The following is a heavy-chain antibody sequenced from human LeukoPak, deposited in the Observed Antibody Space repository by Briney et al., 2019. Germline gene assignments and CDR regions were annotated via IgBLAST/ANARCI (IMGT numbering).Heavy chain of an antibody. V-gene: IGHV4-30-4*01. CDR2: IYYSGST. D-gene: IGHD3-10*01. CDR3: TRAHDYGSGSLDY. Sequence: PSETLSLTCTVSGGSISSGDYYWSWIRQPPGKGLEWIGYIYYSGSTYYNPSLKSRVTISVDTSKNQFSLKLSSVTAADTAVYYCTRAHDYGSGSLDYWGQGTLVTVSS. CDR1: GGSISSGDYY. J-gene: IGHJ4*02.